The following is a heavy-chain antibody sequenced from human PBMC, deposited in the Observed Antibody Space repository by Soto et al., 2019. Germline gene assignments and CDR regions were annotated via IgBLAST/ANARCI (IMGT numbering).Heavy chain of an antibody. V-gene: IGHV3-9*01. Sequence: SLRLSCAASGFTFDDYAMHWVRQAPGKGLEWVSGISCNSGIIGYADSVKGRFTISRDNAKNSLYLQMNSLRAEDTALYYCAKDIWGAVYYYGREGWGKGKTVIVSS. D-gene: IGHD3-16*01. J-gene: IGHJ6*04. CDR2: ISCNSGII. CDR3: AKDIWGAVYYYGREG. CDR1: GFTFDDYA.